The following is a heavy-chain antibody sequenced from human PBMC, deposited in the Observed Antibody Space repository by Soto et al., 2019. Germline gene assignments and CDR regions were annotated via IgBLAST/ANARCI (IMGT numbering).Heavy chain of an antibody. D-gene: IGHD6-13*01. J-gene: IGHJ4*02. V-gene: IGHV2-5*02. CDR1: GFSLSTSGVG. CDR2: IYWDDDK. Sequence: QITLKESGPTLVKPTPTLTLTCTFSGFSLSTSGVGVGWIRQPPGKALQWLELIYWDDDKRYSPSLKSRLTSAKDSYNNQVVLTKTNMDHGGRHTYYCGHRRGGGAARGTYFWGQGTLGTVFS. CDR3: GHRRGGGAARGTYF.